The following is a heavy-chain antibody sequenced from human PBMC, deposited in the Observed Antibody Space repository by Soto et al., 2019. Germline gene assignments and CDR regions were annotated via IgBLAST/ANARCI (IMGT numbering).Heavy chain of an antibody. V-gene: IGHV3-30-3*01. CDR2: ISYDGSNK. CDR1: GFTFSSYA. D-gene: IGHD2-15*01. J-gene: IGHJ4*02. CDR3: ARDRRPSHVVVVAATPDY. Sequence: GSLRLSCAASGFTFSSYAMHWVRQAPGKGLEWVAVISYDGSNKYYADSVKGRFTISRDNSKNTLYLQMNSLRAEDTAVYYCARDRRPSHVVVVAATPDYWGQGTLVTVSS.